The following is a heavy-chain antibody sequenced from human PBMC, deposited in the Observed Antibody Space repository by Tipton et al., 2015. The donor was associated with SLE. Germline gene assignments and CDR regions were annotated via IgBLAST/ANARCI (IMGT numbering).Heavy chain of an antibody. CDR1: GGSFSGYY. CDR3: VRELDTFEV. V-gene: IGHV4-34*01. CDR2: INHSGST. D-gene: IGHD4-23*01. Sequence: TLSLTCAVYGGSFSGYYWSWIRQPPGKGLEWIGEINHSGSTNYSPSLKSRVTISVDTSKNQFSLDLTSVTAADTAVYYCVRELDTFEVWGPGTLVTVSS. J-gene: IGHJ3*01.